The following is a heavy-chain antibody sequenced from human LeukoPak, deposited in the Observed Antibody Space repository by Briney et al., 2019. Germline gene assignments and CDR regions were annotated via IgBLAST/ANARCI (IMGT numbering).Heavy chain of an antibody. Sequence: GRSLRLSCAASGFTFSDNYMSWIRQAPGKDPVRVSFIRISGATIHYADSVRDRLTISRDNAKNSLYLQMNSLRAEDTAMYYCARTIIGIYGAFEYYFDLWGQGTLVTVSS. CDR3: ARTIIGIYGAFEYYFDL. CDR2: IRISGATI. CDR1: GFTFSDNY. D-gene: IGHD3-16*01. V-gene: IGHV3-11*01. J-gene: IGHJ4*02.